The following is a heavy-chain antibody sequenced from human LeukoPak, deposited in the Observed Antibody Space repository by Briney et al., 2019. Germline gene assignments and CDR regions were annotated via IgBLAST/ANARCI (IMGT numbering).Heavy chain of an antibody. CDR1: GGSISSSSYY. V-gene: IGHV4-61*05. CDR3: VKGYYDTIGYSAPFDP. D-gene: IGHD3-22*01. Sequence: SETLSLTCTVSGGSISSSSYYWGWIRQPPGKAMEWIGYIYYSGTTNYNPSLKSRVSISVDMSKNQFSLKLTPVTAADTALYYCVKGYYDTIGYSAPFDPWGQGIFVTVSS. CDR2: IYYSGTT. J-gene: IGHJ5*02.